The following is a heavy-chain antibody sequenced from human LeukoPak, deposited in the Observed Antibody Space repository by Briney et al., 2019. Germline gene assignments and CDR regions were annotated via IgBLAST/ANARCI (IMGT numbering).Heavy chain of an antibody. CDR1: GGSISSYY. J-gene: IGHJ4*02. CDR2: IYTSGST. D-gene: IGHD1-26*01. CDR3: ASERGHIVGAKPHFDY. V-gene: IGHV4-4*07. Sequence: SETLSLTCTVSGGSISSYYWSWIRQPAGKGLEWIGRIYTSGSTNYNPSLKSRVTMSVDTSENQFSLKLSSVTAADTAAYYCASERGHIVGAKPHFDYWGQGTLVTVSS.